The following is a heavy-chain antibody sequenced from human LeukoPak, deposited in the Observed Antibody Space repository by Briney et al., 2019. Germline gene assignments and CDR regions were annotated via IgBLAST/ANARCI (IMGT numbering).Heavy chain of an antibody. Sequence: SETLSLTCTVSGGSISSYYWSWIRQPPGKGLEWIGYIYYSGSTNYNPSLKSRVTKSVDTSKNQFSLKLSSVTAADTAVYYCARHSNSYFDYWGQGTLVTVSS. CDR2: IYYSGST. CDR1: GGSISSYY. J-gene: IGHJ4*02. CDR3: ARHSNSYFDY. V-gene: IGHV4-59*08. D-gene: IGHD5-24*01.